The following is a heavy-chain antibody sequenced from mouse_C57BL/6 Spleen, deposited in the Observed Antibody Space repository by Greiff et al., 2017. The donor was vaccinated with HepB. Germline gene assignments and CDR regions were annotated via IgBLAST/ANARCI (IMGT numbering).Heavy chain of an antibody. CDR3: ARDSPWAMDY. CDR2: ISDGGSYT. J-gene: IGHJ4*01. CDR1: GFTFSSYA. V-gene: IGHV5-4*01. D-gene: IGHD6-1*01. Sequence: EVQVVESGGGLVKPGGSLKLSCAASGFTFSSYAMSWVRQTPEKRLEWVATISDGGSYTYYPDNVKGRFTISRDNAKNNLYLQMSHLKSEDTAMYYCARDSPWAMDYWGQGTSVTVSS.